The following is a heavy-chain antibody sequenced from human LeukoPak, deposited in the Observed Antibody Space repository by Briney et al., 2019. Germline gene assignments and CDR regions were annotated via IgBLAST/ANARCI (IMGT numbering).Heavy chain of an antibody. CDR2: IYYSGST. V-gene: IGHV4-59*01. D-gene: IGHD6-6*01. CDR1: GGSISNKY. CDR3: ARDWGVEGRPGYMDV. Sequence: SETLSLTCTVSGGSISNKYRSWIRQPPGKGLEWIGYIYYSGSTNYNPSLKSRVTILVDKSKNQVSLKLSSVTAEDTAVYFCARDWGVEGRPGYMDVWGKGTTVTVSS. J-gene: IGHJ6*03.